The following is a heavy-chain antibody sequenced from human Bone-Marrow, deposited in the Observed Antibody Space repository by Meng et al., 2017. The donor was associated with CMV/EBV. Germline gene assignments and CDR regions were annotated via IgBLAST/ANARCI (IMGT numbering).Heavy chain of an antibody. J-gene: IGHJ4*02. CDR1: GGSIISMGYY. V-gene: IGHV4-39*07. CDR2: ISDSGST. D-gene: IGHD1-26*01. Sequence: SETLSLTCTVSGGSIISMGYYWGWIRQPPGKGLEWFGLISDSGSTYYNPSLRSRVTISVDTSKNQFSLRLSSVTAADSAVYYCARGASGKYYYHFDHWGQGALVTVSS. CDR3: ARGASGKYYYHFDH.